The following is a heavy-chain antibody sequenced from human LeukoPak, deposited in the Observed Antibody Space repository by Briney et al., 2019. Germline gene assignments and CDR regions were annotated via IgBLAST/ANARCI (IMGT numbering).Heavy chain of an antibody. CDR1: GGTFSSYA. CDR2: IIPTLGIA. J-gene: IGHJ4*02. CDR3: ARYGGYYRSYFDY. Sequence: SVKVSCKASGGTFSSYAISWVRQAPGQGLEWMGRIIPTLGIANYAQKFQGRVTITADKSTSTAYMELSSLRSEDTAVYYCARYGGYYRSYFDYWGQGTLVTVSS. V-gene: IGHV1-69*04. D-gene: IGHD3-22*01.